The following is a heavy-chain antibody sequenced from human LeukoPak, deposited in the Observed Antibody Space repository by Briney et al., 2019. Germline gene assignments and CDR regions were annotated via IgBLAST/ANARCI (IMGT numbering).Heavy chain of an antibody. J-gene: IGHJ6*03. V-gene: IGHV3-30*02. Sequence: GGSLRLSCAASGFTFSSYEMNWVRQAPGKGLEWVAFIRYDGSNKYYADSVKGRFTISRDNSKNTLYLQMNSLRAEDTAVYYCAKAHEGIWFGEYYYMDVWGKGTTVTVSS. D-gene: IGHD3-10*01. CDR3: AKAHEGIWFGEYYYMDV. CDR2: IRYDGSNK. CDR1: GFTFSSYE.